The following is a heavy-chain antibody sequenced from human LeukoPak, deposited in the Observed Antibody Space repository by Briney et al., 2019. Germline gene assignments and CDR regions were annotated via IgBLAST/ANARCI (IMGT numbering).Heavy chain of an antibody. V-gene: IGHV3-53*04. CDR2: IYSGGST. CDR1: GFTVSSNY. D-gene: IGHD2-2*01. J-gene: IGHJ6*02. Sequence: GGSLRLSCAASGFTVSSNYMSWVRQAPGKGLEWVSVIYSGGSTYYADSVKGRFTISRHNSKNTLYLQMNSLRAEDTAVYCCARGPRGARYCSSTSCSSYYYYGMDVWGQGTTVTVSS. CDR3: ARGPRGARYCSSTSCSSYYYYGMDV.